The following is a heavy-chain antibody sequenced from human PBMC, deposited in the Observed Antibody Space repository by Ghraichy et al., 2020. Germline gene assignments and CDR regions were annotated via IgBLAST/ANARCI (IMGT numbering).Heavy chain of an antibody. Sequence: GGSLRLSCAASGFTFSSYGMHWVRQAPGKGMEWVADIWYDGGNKHYADSVKGRFTISRDNSQNTLHLQMNSLRAEDTAVYYCARGGYNYYDSSGYYSSLDYWAREHWSPSPQ. J-gene: IGHJ4*02. CDR1: GFTFSSYG. V-gene: IGHV3-33*01. CDR2: IWYDGGNK. CDR3: ARGGYNYYDSSGYYSSLDY. D-gene: IGHD3-22*01.